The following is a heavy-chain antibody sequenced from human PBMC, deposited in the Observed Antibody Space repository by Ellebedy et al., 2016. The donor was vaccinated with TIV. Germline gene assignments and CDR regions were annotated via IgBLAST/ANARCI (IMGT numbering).Heavy chain of an antibody. CDR2: ISGSGGST. D-gene: IGHD2-21*01. J-gene: IGHJ4*02. V-gene: IGHV3-23*01. CDR3: AKRCSVDHCGGS. CDR1: GFTFSSYA. Sequence: GESLKISCAASGFTFSSYAMSWVRQAPGKGLEWVSAISGSGGSTYYADSVKGRFTISRDNSKNTLYLQMNSLKAEDTAVYYCAKRCSVDHCGGSWGQGTLVTVSS.